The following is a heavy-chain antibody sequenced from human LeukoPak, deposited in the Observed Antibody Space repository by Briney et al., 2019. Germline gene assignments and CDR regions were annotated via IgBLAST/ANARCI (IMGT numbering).Heavy chain of an antibody. CDR1: GGSFSGYY. Sequence: PSETLSLTCAVYGGSFSGYYWSWIRQPPGKGLEGIGEINHSGSTNYNPSLKSRVTISVDTSKNQFSLKLSSVTAADTAVYYCARRDIVVVPAAIGFDTWGQGTLVTVSS. CDR3: ARRDIVVVPAAIGFDT. J-gene: IGHJ5*02. CDR2: INHSGST. D-gene: IGHD2-2*01. V-gene: IGHV4-34*01.